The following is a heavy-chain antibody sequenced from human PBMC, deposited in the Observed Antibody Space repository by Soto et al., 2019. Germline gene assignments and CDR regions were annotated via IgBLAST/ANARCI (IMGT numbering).Heavy chain of an antibody. V-gene: IGHV4-34*01. CDR1: GGSFSGYY. Sequence: PSETLSLTCAVYGGSFSGYYWSWIRQPPGKGLEWIGEINHSGSTNYNPSLKSRVTISVDTSKNQFSLKLSSVTAADTAVYYCERAPLHGDLDYWGQGTLVTVSS. CDR2: INHSGST. J-gene: IGHJ4*02. CDR3: ERAPLHGDLDY. D-gene: IGHD4-17*01.